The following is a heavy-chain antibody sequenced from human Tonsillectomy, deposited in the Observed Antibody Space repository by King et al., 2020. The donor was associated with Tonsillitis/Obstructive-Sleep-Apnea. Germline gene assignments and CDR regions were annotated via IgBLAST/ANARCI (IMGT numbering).Heavy chain of an antibody. CDR3: ARHVRDGYGTNFDY. CDR2: IYYTGST. D-gene: IGHD5-24*01. CDR1: GHSIRSSTYY. Sequence: QVQLQESGPGLVKPSETLSLTCTVSGHSIRSSTYYWGWIRQPPGKGLEWIGTIYYTGSTYYNPSLKSRVTVYVDTSKNQFSLRLSSVTAADTAVYYCARHVRDGYGTNFDYWGQGTLVTVSS. J-gene: IGHJ4*02. V-gene: IGHV4-39*01.